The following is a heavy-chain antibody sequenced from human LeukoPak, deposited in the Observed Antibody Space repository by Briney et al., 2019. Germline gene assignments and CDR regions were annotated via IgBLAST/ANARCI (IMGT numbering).Heavy chain of an antibody. CDR2: INANDGST. J-gene: IGHJ4*02. CDR1: GYTFTSYW. Sequence: GASVKVSCKASGYTFTSYWIQWVRQAPGQGLEWMALINANDGSTAYAHKFQGRVTMTRDTSTSTVYMDLSSLTSEDTAAYYCARAPRNSSTMLDYWGQGTLVTVSS. CDR3: ARAPRNSSTMLDY. D-gene: IGHD6-13*01. V-gene: IGHV1-46*01.